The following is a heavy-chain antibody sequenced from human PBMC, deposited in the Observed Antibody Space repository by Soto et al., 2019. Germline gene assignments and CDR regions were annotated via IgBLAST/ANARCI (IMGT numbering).Heavy chain of an antibody. Sequence: PGGSLRLSCAASGFTFSSYDMHWVRQATGKGLEWVSAIGTAGDTYYPGSVKGRFTISRENAKNSLYLQMNSLRAGDTAVYYCARDGYSSSWTLISHYYYGMDVWGQGTTVTVSS. D-gene: IGHD6-13*01. CDR3: ARDGYSSSWTLISHYYYGMDV. CDR1: GFTFSSYD. J-gene: IGHJ6*02. CDR2: IGTAGDT. V-gene: IGHV3-13*01.